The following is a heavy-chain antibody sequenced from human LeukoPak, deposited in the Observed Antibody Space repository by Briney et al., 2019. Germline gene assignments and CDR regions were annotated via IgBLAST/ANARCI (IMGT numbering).Heavy chain of an antibody. D-gene: IGHD1-14*01. J-gene: IGHJ4*02. V-gene: IGHV3-53*01. Sequence: GGSLRLSCAASGFTVITNDMTWVRQAPGKGLEWVSVLYSDGNTKYADSVQGRITISRDNSKNTLYLEMNSLSPDDTAVYYCARGVEPLAANTLAYWGQGTLVTVSS. CDR1: GFTVITND. CDR2: LYSDGNT. CDR3: ARGVEPLAANTLAY.